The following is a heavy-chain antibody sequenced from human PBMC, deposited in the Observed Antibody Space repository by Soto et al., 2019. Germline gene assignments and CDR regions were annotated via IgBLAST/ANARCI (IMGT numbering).Heavy chain of an antibody. CDR2: VSGSGGST. CDR3: AKPPEDNWNDD. Sequence: GGSLRLSCAASGFSFSSSAMSWVRQAPGKGLEWISAVSGSGGSTYYADSVKGRFTISRDNSKDTLYLQMKNLRAEDTAGYYCAKPPEDNWNDDWGQGTLVTVSS. CDR1: GFSFSSSA. V-gene: IGHV3-23*01. J-gene: IGHJ5*02.